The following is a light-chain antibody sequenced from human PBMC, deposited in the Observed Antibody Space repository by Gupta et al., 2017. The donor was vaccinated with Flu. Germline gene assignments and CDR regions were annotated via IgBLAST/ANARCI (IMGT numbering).Light chain of an antibody. V-gene: IGLV3-1*01. J-gene: IGLJ2*01. Sequence: VSVSPGQTASITCSGDKLGDKYACWCQQKPGQSPVLVIYQDSKRPSGIPERFSGSNSGNTATLTISGTQAMDEADYYCQAWDSSTVVFGGGTKLTVL. CDR1: KLGDKY. CDR3: QAWDSSTVV. CDR2: QDS.